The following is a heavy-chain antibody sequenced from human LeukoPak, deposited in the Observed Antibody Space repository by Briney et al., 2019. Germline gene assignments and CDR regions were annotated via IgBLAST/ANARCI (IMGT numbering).Heavy chain of an antibody. CDR3: AKSKVVQGRGYFDL. D-gene: IGHD2-15*01. CDR2: IGTSGDT. CDR1: GFTFSIYP. J-gene: IGHJ2*01. V-gene: IGHV3-23*01. Sequence: PGGSLRLSCTASGFTFSIYPLTWVRQAPGKGPEWVSTIGTSGDTYYADSVKGRFTISRDDSNNALYLHMNSLRAEDAAVYYCAKSKVVQGRGYFDLWGRGTLVTVSS.